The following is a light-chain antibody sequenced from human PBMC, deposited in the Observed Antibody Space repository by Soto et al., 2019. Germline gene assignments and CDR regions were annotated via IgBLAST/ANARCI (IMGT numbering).Light chain of an antibody. V-gene: IGKV2D-29*01. CDR3: MQSIQLPLT. CDR2: EVS. CDR1: QSLLHSDGKTY. J-gene: IGKJ1*01. Sequence: DIVMTQTPLSLSVTPGQPASISCKSSQSLLHSDGKTYLYWYLQRSGQPPQLLIHEVSNRFSGVPDRFSGSGSGTDFTLEISRVEAEDVGIYYCMQSIQLPLTFGQGTKVEIK.